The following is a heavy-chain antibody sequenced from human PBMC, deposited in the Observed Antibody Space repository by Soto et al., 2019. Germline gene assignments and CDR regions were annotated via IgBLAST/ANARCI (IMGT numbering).Heavy chain of an antibody. CDR1: GYTFTSYA. CDR2: INAGNGNT. CDR3: ARVGYCSGGSCYAFEFQH. V-gene: IGHV1-3*01. J-gene: IGHJ1*01. D-gene: IGHD2-15*01. Sequence: ASVKVSCKASGYTFTSYAMHWVRQAPGQRLEWMGWINAGNGNTKYSQKFQGRVTITRDTSASTAYMELSSLRSEDTAVYYCARVGYCSGGSCYAFEFQHWGQGTLVTVSS.